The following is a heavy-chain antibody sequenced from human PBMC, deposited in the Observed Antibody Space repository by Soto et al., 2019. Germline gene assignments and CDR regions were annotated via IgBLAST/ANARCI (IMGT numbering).Heavy chain of an antibody. V-gene: IGHV4-4*02. J-gene: IGHJ4*02. D-gene: IGHD1-7*01. CDR3: ASRDPGTSVDY. Sequence: SETLSLTCAVSGGSFTSNNWLTWVRQPPGQGLEWIGEIYRTGSTNYNPSLKSRVTISLDKSENQFSLKVTSLTAADTAVYYCASRDPGTSVDYWGQGTLVTVSS. CDR1: GGSFTSNNW. CDR2: IYRTGST.